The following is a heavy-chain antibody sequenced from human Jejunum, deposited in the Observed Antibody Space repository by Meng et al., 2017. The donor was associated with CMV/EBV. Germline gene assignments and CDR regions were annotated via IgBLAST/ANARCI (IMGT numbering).Heavy chain of an antibody. CDR2: IRYDGTNK. J-gene: IGHJ6*02. D-gene: IGHD3-3*01. V-gene: IGHV3-30*02. Sequence: TFSIYGMHWVRQAPGKGLEWVAFIRYDGTNKFHADSVKGRFTISRDNSKNTLYLQMNSLRGEDTAVYYCAKSRGDFWSGYYHGMDVWGQGTTVTVSS. CDR1: TFSIYG. CDR3: AKSRGDFWSGYYHGMDV.